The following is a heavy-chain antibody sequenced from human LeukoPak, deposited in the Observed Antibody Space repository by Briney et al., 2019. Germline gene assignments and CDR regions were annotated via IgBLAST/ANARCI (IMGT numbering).Heavy chain of an antibody. D-gene: IGHD1-1*01. CDR1: GFTVSSNY. Sequence: GGSLRLSCAASGFTVSSNYMSWVRQAPGKGLEWVSSISASGGRTYYADSVQGRFTISRDNSKNTLYLQINSLRAEDTAVFYCARGSETGTTSRWFDPWGQGTLVTVSS. CDR3: ARGSETGTTSRWFDP. V-gene: IGHV3-53*01. CDR2: ISASGGRT. J-gene: IGHJ5*02.